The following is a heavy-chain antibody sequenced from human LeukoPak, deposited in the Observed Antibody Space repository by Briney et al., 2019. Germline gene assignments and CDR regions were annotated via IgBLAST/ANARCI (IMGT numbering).Heavy chain of an antibody. D-gene: IGHD6-13*01. CDR2: IRYDGSKK. Sequence: GGSLRLSCAASGFTFSNYGMHWLRQAPGKGLEGVAFIRYDGSKKYYADSVKGRFTISRDNSKNSLYLQMNSLRAEDTALYYCAKDLSYASTIAAAGVMDVWGKGTMVTVSS. V-gene: IGHV3-30*02. CDR3: AKDLSYASTIAAAGVMDV. J-gene: IGHJ6*03. CDR1: GFTFSNYG.